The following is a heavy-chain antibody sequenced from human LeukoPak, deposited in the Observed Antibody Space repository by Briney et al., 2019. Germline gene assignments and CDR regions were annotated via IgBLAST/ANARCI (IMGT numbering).Heavy chain of an antibody. CDR3: VRDKYSSGWADFDY. CDR2: ISSSGSTI. J-gene: IGHJ4*02. V-gene: IGHV3-48*03. CDR1: GFTFSSYE. D-gene: IGHD6-19*01. Sequence: GGSLRLSCAASGFTFSSYEMNWVRQAPGKGLEWVSYISSSGSTIYYADSVKGRFTISRDNAKNTLYLQMNSPRAEDTAVYYCVRDKYSSGWADFDYWGQGTLVTVSS.